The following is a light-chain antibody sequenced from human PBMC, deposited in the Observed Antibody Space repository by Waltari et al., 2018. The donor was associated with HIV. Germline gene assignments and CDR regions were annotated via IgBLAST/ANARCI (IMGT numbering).Light chain of an antibody. V-gene: IGLV1-40*01. CDR1: SSNIGAGYD. CDR2: GNS. Sequence: QSVLTRPPSVSGAPGQRVTISCTGSSSNIGAGYDVHWYQHLPGTAPKLLIYGNSNRPSGVPDRFSGAKSGTSASLAIPGLQAEDEADYYCQSYDSSLSGGDVVFGGGTKLTVL. CDR3: QSYDSSLSGGDVV. J-gene: IGLJ2*01.